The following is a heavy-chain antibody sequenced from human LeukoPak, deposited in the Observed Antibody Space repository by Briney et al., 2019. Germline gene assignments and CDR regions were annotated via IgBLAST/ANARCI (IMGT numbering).Heavy chain of an antibody. V-gene: IGHV4-30-4*07. J-gene: IGHJ4*02. Sequence: SETLSLTCAVSGGSISSGGYSWSWIRQPPGKGLEWIGYIYYSGSTYYNPSLKSRVTISVDTSKNQFSLKLTSVTAADTAVYYCARGPYYYDSSGSFDYWGQGTLVTVSS. D-gene: IGHD3-22*01. CDR3: ARGPYYYDSSGSFDY. CDR1: GGSISSGGYS. CDR2: IYYSGST.